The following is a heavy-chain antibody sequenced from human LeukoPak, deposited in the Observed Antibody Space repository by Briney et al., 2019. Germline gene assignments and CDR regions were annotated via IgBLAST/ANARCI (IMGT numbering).Heavy chain of an antibody. Sequence: GGSLRLSCAASGFTFDDYGMSWVRQAPGKGLEWVSGINWNGVTTGYADSMEGRFTISRDNAKNSLYLQMNSLRAEDTALYYCARDHIVVVPAARRSYYYYMDVWGKGTTVTVSS. CDR3: ARDHIVVVPAARRSYYYYMDV. CDR1: GFTFDDYG. J-gene: IGHJ6*03. V-gene: IGHV3-20*04. D-gene: IGHD2-2*01. CDR2: INWNGVTT.